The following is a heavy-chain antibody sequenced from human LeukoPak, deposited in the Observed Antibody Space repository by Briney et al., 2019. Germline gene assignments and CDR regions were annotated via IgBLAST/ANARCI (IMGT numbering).Heavy chain of an antibody. CDR2: ISGSGGST. CDR3: AKDPHHQLPLDAFDI. D-gene: IGHD2-2*01. V-gene: IGHV3-23*01. CDR1: GFTFRSYA. J-gene: IGHJ3*02. Sequence: GGSLRLSCAASGFTFRSYAMHWVRQAPGKGLEWVSSISGSGGSTYYADSVKGRFTISRDNSKNTLYLQMNSLRAEDTAVYYCAKDPHHQLPLDAFDIWGQGTMVTVSS.